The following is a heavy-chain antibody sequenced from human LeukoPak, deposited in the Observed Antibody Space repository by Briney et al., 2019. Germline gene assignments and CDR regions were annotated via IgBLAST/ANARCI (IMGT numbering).Heavy chain of an antibody. Sequence: PGGSLRLSCAASGFTFSRNAMNWVRQAPGKGLEWVAAISGNGLGTYYADSVKGRFNISRDNSRNTLYLQMNSPRIEDTAFYYCAKDANYLRSSGYLIPIDFWGQGTLVSVAS. CDR3: AKDANYLRSSGYLIPIDF. J-gene: IGHJ4*02. CDR2: ISGNGLGT. V-gene: IGHV3-23*01. D-gene: IGHD3-22*01. CDR1: GFTFSRNA.